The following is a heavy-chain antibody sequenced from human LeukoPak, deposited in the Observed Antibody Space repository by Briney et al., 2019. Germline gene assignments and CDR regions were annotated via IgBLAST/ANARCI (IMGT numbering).Heavy chain of an antibody. CDR2: IYYSGST. V-gene: IGHV4-61*08. D-gene: IGHD3-3*01. J-gene: IGHJ4*02. Sequence: SETLSLTCTVSGGSISSGDYYWSWIRQPPGKGLEWIGYIYYSGSTNYNPSLKSRVTISVDTSKNQFSLNLSSVTAADTAVYYCARAPGRDSRGIDYWGQGTLVTVSS. CDR3: ARAPGRDSRGIDY. CDR1: GGSISSGDYY.